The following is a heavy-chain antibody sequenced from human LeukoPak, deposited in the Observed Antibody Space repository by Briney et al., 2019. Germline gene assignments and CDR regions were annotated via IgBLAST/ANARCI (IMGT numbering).Heavy chain of an antibody. Sequence: GSLRLSCAASGFTFSSYSMNWVRQAPGKGLEWVSYISSSSSTIYYADSVKGRFTISRDNAKNSLYLQMNSLRAEDTALYYCARALNNWNAPVDYWGQGTLVTVSS. CDR1: GFTFSSYS. V-gene: IGHV3-48*01. CDR3: ARALNNWNAPVDY. J-gene: IGHJ4*02. D-gene: IGHD1-20*01. CDR2: ISSSSSTI.